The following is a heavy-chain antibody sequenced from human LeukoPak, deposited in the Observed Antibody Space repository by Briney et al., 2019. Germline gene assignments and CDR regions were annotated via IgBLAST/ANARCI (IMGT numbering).Heavy chain of an antibody. D-gene: IGHD3-22*01. CDR3: AKDISYYDSSGYPGSY. V-gene: IGHV3-30*02. CDR1: GFTFSSYG. J-gene: IGHJ4*02. Sequence: GGSLRLSCAASGFTFSSYGMHWVRQAPGKGLEWVAFIRYDGSNKYYADSVKGRFTISRDNSKNTLYLQMNSLRAEDMAVYYCAKDISYYDSSGYPGSYWGQGTLVTVSS. CDR2: IRYDGSNK.